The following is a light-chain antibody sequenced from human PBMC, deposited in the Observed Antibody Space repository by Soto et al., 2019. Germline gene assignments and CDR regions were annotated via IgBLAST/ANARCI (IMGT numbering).Light chain of an antibody. CDR1: QSISNY. CDR2: GAA. V-gene: IGKV1-39*01. CDR3: QHTYSAPLT. J-gene: IGKJ4*01. Sequence: DIQMTQSPFSLPASVGDRVNITCRARQSISNYLYWYQHKPGRAPSLLIHGAASLQGGVPSRYSGSGSGTDFTLTISSLHPEDFTTYYCQHTYSAPLTFGGGTRVEF.